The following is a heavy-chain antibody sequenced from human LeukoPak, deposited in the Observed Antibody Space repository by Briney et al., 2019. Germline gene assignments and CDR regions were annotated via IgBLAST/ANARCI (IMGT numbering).Heavy chain of an antibody. CDR2: ISAYNGDT. CDR3: ARDLNDSSGWSDY. CDR1: GYTFTGYD. J-gene: IGHJ4*02. D-gene: IGHD3-22*01. V-gene: IGHV1-18*04. Sequence: VASVKVSCKASGYTFTGYDMHWLRQAPGQGLEWMGWISAYNGDTNYAQKLQGRVTMTTDTSTSTAYMELRSLRSDDTAVYYCARDLNDSSGWSDYWGQGTLVTVSS.